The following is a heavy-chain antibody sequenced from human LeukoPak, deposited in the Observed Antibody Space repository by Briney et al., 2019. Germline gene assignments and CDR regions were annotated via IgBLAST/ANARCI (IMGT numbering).Heavy chain of an antibody. Sequence: GGSLRLSCAVSGFSFSYYAMHWVRQAPGKGLEWVAVISTEGRNIYYADSVKGRFTISRDNSKNTLFLQMNSLRPEDTAVYFCVRDSDIGAAGYYFDSWGQGTLVTVSS. D-gene: IGHD6-13*01. V-gene: IGHV3-30*04. J-gene: IGHJ4*02. CDR3: VRDSDIGAAGYYFDS. CDR2: ISTEGRNI. CDR1: GFSFSYYA.